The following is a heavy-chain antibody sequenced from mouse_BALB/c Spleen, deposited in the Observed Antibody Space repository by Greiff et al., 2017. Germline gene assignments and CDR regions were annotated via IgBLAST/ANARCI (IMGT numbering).Heavy chain of an antibody. CDR3: ARGWFFDY. J-gene: IGHJ2*01. V-gene: IGHV3-6*02. Sequence: EVKLVESGPGLVKPSQSLSLTCSVTGYSITSGYYWNWIRQFPGNKLEWMGYISYDGSNNYNPSLKNRISITRDTSKNQFFLKLNSVTTEDTATYYCARGWFFDYWGQGTTLTVSS. CDR2: ISYDGSN. CDR1: GYSITSGYY. D-gene: IGHD2-3*01.